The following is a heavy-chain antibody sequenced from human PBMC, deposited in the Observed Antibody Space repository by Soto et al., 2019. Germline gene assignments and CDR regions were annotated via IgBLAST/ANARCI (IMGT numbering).Heavy chain of an antibody. CDR3: AKGNGGSKGSFYYYGMDV. D-gene: IGHD1-26*01. Sequence: PGGSLRLSCAASGFTFSHYAMYWVRQAPGKGLEWVAVVSSDGINEYSADSVKGRFTISRDNSKNTLYLQMDSLRDEDTAVYYCAKGNGGSKGSFYYYGMDVWGQGTTVTV. CDR2: VSSDGINE. CDR1: GFTFSHYA. J-gene: IGHJ6*02. V-gene: IGHV3-30*18.